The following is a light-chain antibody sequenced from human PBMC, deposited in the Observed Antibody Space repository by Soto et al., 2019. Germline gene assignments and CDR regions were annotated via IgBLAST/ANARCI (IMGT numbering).Light chain of an antibody. CDR2: AAS. V-gene: IGKV3-20*01. J-gene: IGKJ1*01. Sequence: EIVLTQSPGTLSLSPGDRATLSCRASQSVRSSYLAWYQQKPGQAPRLLFYAASSRATGIPDSFSGSGSGTDFTLTISRLQPEDFAVYYCQQYGSSTWTFGQGTKVEI. CDR3: QQYGSSTWT. CDR1: QSVRSSY.